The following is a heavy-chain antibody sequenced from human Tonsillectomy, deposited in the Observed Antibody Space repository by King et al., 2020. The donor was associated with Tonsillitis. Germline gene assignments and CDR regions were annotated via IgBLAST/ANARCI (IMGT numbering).Heavy chain of an antibody. V-gene: IGHV4-38-2*01. CDR2: IYHSGST. CDR1: GYSISSGYY. CDR3: ARAPYSSSWYIHDAFDI. Sequence: VQLQESGPGLIKPSETLSLTCAVSGYSISSGYYWGWIRQPPGKGLEWIGSIYHSGSTYYNPSLKSRVTISVGTSKNQFSLKLSSGTAADTAVYYCARAPYSSSWYIHDAFDIWGQGTMVTVSS. D-gene: IGHD6-13*01. J-gene: IGHJ3*02.